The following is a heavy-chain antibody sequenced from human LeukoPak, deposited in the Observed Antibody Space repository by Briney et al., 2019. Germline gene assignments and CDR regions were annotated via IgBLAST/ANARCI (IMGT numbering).Heavy chain of an antibody. CDR2: ISYDGSNK. J-gene: IGHJ6*02. D-gene: IGHD3-10*01. CDR3: AKVGPYYYYGSGSYYYYYGMDV. V-gene: IGHV3-30*18. CDR1: GFTFSSYG. Sequence: GGSLRLSCAASGFTFSSYGMHWVRQAPGKGLEWVAVISYDGSNKYYADSVKGRFTISRDNSKNTLYLQMNSLRAEDTAVYYCAKVGPYYYYGSGSYYYYYGMDVWGQGTTVTVSS.